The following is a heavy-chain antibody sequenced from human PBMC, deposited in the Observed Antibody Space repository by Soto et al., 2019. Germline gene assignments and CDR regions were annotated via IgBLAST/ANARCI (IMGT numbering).Heavy chain of an antibody. CDR3: AKDMGGNSSP. V-gene: IGHV3-23*01. J-gene: IGHJ5*02. Sequence: PGGSLRLSCAASGFTFSSYAISWVRQAPWKGLEWVSAISGSGVSTYYADSVKRRFTISRDNSKNTLYLQINSLRAEETAVYYCAKDMGGNSSPWGQGTLVTVSS. D-gene: IGHD2-21*02. CDR2: ISGSGVST. CDR1: GFTFSSYA.